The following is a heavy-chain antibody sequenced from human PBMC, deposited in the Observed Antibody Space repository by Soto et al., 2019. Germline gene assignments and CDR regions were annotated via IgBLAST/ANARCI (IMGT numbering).Heavy chain of an antibody. CDR2: IYYSGST. V-gene: IGHV4-39*01. J-gene: IGHJ4*02. CDR3: ARPGNYGSGSYLYYLDY. D-gene: IGHD3-10*01. CDR1: GGSISSSSYY. Sequence: SETLSLTCTVSGGSISSSSYYWGWIRQPPGKGLEWIGSIYYSGSTYYNPSLKSRVTISVDTSKDQFSLKLSSVTTADTAVYYCARPGNYGSGSYLYYLDYWGQGTLVTVSS.